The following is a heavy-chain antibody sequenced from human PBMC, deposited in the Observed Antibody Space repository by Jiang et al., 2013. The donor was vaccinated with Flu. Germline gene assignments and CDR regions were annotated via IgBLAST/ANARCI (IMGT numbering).Heavy chain of an antibody. CDR3: ARTGRDGYNLRYNWFDP. CDR1: GGSISNYY. CDR2: IYYSGFT. V-gene: IGHV4-59*01. Sequence: GLVKPSETLSLTCTVSGGSISNYYWSWIRQPSGKGLEWIGHIYYSGFTNYNPSLKSRVTMSVDTSNNQFSLNLSSVTAADTAVYFCARTGRDGYNLRYNWFDPWGQGTLVTVSS. D-gene: IGHD5-24*01. J-gene: IGHJ5*02.